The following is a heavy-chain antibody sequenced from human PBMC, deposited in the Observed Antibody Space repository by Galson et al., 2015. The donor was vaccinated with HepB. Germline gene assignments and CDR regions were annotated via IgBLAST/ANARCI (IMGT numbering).Heavy chain of an antibody. J-gene: IGHJ6*02. Sequence: TLSLTCTVSGGSVSSGSYYWSWIRQPPGKGLEWIGYIYHSGITYYNPSLKSRVTISVDRSKNQFSLKLSSVTAADTAVYYCARDRYYDSDGYYYGMDVWGQGTTVTVSS. CDR1: GGSVSSGSYY. V-gene: IGHV4-30-2*01. CDR3: ARDRYYDSDGYYYGMDV. D-gene: IGHD3-22*01. CDR2: IYHSGIT.